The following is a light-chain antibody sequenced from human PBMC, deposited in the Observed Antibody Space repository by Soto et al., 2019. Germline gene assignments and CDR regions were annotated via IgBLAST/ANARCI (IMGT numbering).Light chain of an antibody. V-gene: IGLV2-14*01. CDR1: SSDVGSYNY. Sequence: QSALTQPASVSGSPGQSITISFTGNSSDVGSYNYVSWYQQYPGKPPKLMIYDVSNRPSGVSYRLSGSKSGNTASLTISGLQAEDEADYYCSAYTTSSTQVVFGGGTKLTVL. J-gene: IGLJ3*02. CDR3: SAYTTSSTQVV. CDR2: DVS.